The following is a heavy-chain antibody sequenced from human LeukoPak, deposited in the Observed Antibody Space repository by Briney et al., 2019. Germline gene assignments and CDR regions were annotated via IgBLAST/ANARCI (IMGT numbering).Heavy chain of an antibody. J-gene: IGHJ4*02. D-gene: IGHD1-26*01. V-gene: IGHV3-48*02. CDR1: GFIFSDYS. CDR2: ISSSSSTI. Sequence: PGGSLRLSCVGPGFIFSDYSMHWVRQAPGKGLEWVSYISSSSSTIYYADSVKGRFTISRDSAQNSLYLQMNSLRDEDTAVYYCARSEPPHYWGEGTLLTVSS. CDR3: ARSEPPHY.